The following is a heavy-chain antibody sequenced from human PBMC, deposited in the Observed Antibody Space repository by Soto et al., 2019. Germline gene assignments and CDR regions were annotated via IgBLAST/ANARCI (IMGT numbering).Heavy chain of an antibody. CDR3: ASWPLRPRVGIFGYFQH. V-gene: IGHV1-69*12. CDR2: IIPIFGTA. D-gene: IGHD1-26*01. J-gene: IGHJ1*01. CDR1: GGTFSSYA. Sequence: QVQLVQSGAEVKKPGSSVKVSCKASGGTFSSYAISWVRQAPGQGLEWMGGIIPIFGTANYAQKFQGRVTITADESTSQDYMELNSLRSKDTAASYCASWPLRPRVGIFGYFQHWGQGTLVTVSS.